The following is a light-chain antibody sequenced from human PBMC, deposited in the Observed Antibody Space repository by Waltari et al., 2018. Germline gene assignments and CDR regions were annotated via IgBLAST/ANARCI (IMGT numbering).Light chain of an antibody. CDR2: ENK. J-gene: IGLJ1*01. CDR3: GAWDSTLISYV. Sequence: QSLFTHPPSVSAAPGQNVNISCSGRSPSIGKNYVSWYQKFPGTAPKLLIYENKKRPAGFPDRFSGSKSGASAALDITGLQTGDEADYYCGAWDSTLISYVFGTGTEVTVL. CDR1: SPSIGKNY. V-gene: IGLV1-51*02.